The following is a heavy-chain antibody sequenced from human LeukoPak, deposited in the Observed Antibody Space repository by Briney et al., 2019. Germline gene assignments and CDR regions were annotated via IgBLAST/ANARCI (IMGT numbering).Heavy chain of an antibody. D-gene: IGHD3-10*01. CDR1: GYTFTGYY. J-gene: IGHJ4*02. Sequence: GASVKVSCKASGYTFTGYYMHWVRQAPGQGLEWMGWINPNSGGTNYAQKFQGRVTMTTDTSTSTAYMELRSLRSDDTAVYYCARDTYYYGSGSGYWGQGTLVTVSS. CDR3: ARDTYYYGSGSGY. V-gene: IGHV1-2*02. CDR2: INPNSGGT.